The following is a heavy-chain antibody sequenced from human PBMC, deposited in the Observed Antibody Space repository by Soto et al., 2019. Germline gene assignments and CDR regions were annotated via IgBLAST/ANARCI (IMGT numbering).Heavy chain of an antibody. Sequence: QVQLQESGPGLVKPSQTLSLTCTVSGGSISSGGYYWSWIRQHPGKGLEWIGYIYYSGSTYYNPSLKSRVTRSVDTSKNQFSLKLSSVTAADTAVYYCAREGGSTIYYGMDVWGQGTTVTVSS. J-gene: IGHJ6*02. D-gene: IGHD2-15*01. CDR3: AREGGSTIYYGMDV. V-gene: IGHV4-31*03. CDR2: IYYSGST. CDR1: GGSISSGGYY.